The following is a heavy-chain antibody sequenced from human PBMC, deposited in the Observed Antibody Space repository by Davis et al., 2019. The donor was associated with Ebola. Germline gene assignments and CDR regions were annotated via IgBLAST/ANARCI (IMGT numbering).Heavy chain of an antibody. V-gene: IGHV3-7*03. CDR2: IKQDGSET. CDR3: VRDRDYWVHSYMDV. CDR1: GFTFSTHI. Sequence: GESLKISCAVSGFTFSTHIMHWVRQAPGKGLEWVADIKQDGSETYYVESVEGRFTISRDNTKNSLYLQMNSLRVEDTAVYYCVRDRDYWVHSYMDVWGNGTTVIVSS. J-gene: IGHJ6*03. D-gene: IGHD2-8*02.